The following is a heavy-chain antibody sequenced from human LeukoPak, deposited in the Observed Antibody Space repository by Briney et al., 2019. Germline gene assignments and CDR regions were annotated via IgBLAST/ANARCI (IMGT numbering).Heavy chain of an antibody. CDR1: GGSFSGHY. CDR2: STHTGST. D-gene: IGHD2-2*01. J-gene: IGHJ4*02. V-gene: IGHV4-34*01. Sequence: SETLSLTCAVYGGSFSGHYWTWIRQAPGKGLEWIGESTHTGSTNYNPSLKSRVTISVDPSKNQFSLKLTSVSAADTAVYHCARGRTGAAALDFWGPGTLVTVSS. CDR3: ARGRTGAAALDF.